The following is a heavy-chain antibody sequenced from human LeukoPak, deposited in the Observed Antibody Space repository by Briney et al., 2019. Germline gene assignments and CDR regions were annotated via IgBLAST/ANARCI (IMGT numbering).Heavy chain of an antibody. D-gene: IGHD4-17*01. CDR3: AKDYDYGDYAIDY. CDR2: IQYDGSNK. J-gene: IGHJ4*02. V-gene: IGHV3-30*02. CDR1: GFTFSRYG. Sequence: GGSLRLSCAASGFTFSRYGMHWVRQAPGKGLEWVSFIQYDGSNKYYADSVKGRFTISRDNSKNTVYLQMNSLRAEDTAVYYCAKDYDYGDYAIDYWGQGTLVTVSS.